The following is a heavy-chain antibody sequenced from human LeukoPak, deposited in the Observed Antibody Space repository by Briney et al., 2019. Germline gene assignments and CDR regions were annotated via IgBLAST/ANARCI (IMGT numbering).Heavy chain of an antibody. CDR1: GGSFSGYY. J-gene: IGHJ4*02. V-gene: IGHV4-34*01. CDR2: INHSGST. CDR3: ARGTMTTVTYYFDY. Sequence: PSETLSLTCAVYGGSFSGYYWSWIRQPPGKGPEWIGEINHSGSTNYNPSLKSRATISVDTSKNQFSLKLSSVTAADTAVYYCARGTMTTVTYYFDYWGQGTLVTVSS. D-gene: IGHD4-17*01.